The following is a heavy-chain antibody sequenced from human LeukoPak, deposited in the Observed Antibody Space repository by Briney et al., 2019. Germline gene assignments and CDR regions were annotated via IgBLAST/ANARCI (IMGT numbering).Heavy chain of an antibody. CDR2: INPSGGST. V-gene: IGHV1-46*01. J-gene: IGHJ4*02. CDR3: ARGPSSSSGWYSRRGYFDY. D-gene: IGHD6-19*01. CDR1: GYTFTSYY. Sequence: ASVKVSCKASGYTFTSYYMHWVRQASGQGLEWMGIINPSGGSTSYAQKFQGRVTMTRDTSTSTVYMELSSLRSEDTAVYYCARGPSSSSGWYSRRGYFDYWGQGTLVTVSS.